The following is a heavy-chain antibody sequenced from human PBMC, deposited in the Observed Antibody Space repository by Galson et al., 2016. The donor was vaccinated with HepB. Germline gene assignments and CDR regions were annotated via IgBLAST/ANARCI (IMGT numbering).Heavy chain of an antibody. CDR2: ISYDGSDK. J-gene: IGHJ6*03. D-gene: IGHD4-11*01. CDR3: AKDLGDRLVTVYYYMDA. V-gene: IGHV3-30*18. Sequence: SLRLSCAASGFTFGCCGMHWVRQAPSKGLEWVAVISYDGSDKYYSDSVKGRFTISRDNSNNTLYLQMNSLRAEDTALYYCAKDLGDRLVTVYYYMDAWGKGTTVTVSS. CDR1: GFTFGCCG.